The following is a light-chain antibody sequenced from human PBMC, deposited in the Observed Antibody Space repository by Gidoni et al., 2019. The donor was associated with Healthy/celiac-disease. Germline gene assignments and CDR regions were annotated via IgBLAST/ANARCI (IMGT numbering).Light chain of an antibody. Sequence: DIQRTQSPSSLSESVGDRVTITCQASEDIANYLNWYQQKPGKAPNLLIYDSSNLETGVPSRFSGSGSGTDFTFTISSLQPEDFATYYCQQYDNLPITFGQGTRLDMK. CDR1: EDIANY. J-gene: IGKJ5*01. CDR2: DSS. CDR3: QQYDNLPIT. V-gene: IGKV1-33*01.